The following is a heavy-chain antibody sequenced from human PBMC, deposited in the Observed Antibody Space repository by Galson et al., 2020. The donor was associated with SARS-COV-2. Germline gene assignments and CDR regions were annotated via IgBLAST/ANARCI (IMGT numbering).Heavy chain of an antibody. D-gene: IGHD3-10*01. V-gene: IGHV4-31*03. CDR2: IYYSGST. Sequence: SETLSLTCTVSGGYISSGGYYWSWIRQHPGKGLEWIGYIYYSGSTYYNPSLKSRVTISVDTSKNQFSLKLSSVTDADTAVYYCARGKFGELFRDYYGMDVWGQGTTVTVSS. CDR3: ARGKFGELFRDYYGMDV. J-gene: IGHJ6*02. CDR1: GGYISSGGYY.